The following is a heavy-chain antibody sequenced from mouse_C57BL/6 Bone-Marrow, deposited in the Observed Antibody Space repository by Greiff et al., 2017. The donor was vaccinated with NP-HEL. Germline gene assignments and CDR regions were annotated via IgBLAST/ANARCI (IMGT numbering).Heavy chain of an antibody. CDR2: INPNNGGT. J-gene: IGHJ2*01. CDR3: ARIGNSLFDY. CDR1: GYTFTDYY. Sequence: VQLQQSGPELVKPGASVKISCKASGYTFTDYYMNWVKQSHGKSLEWIGDINPNNGGTSYNQKFKGKATLTVDKSSSTAYMELRSLTSEDSAVYYCARIGNSLFDYWGQGTTLTVSS. V-gene: IGHV1-26*01. D-gene: IGHD2-1*01.